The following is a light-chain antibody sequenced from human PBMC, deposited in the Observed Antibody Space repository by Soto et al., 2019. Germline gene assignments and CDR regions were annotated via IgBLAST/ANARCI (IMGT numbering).Light chain of an antibody. J-gene: IGKJ2*01. CDR1: QSVSRN. V-gene: IGKV3-15*01. CDR3: QQYGDWPPDT. CDR2: DAS. Sequence: EIVMTQSPATLSVSPGERATLSCRASQSVSRNLAWYQQKPGQPPRLLIYDASTRATGVPARFVGSGSGTAFTLTISGLQSEDFAVYYCQQYGDWPPDTFGQGTKVEI.